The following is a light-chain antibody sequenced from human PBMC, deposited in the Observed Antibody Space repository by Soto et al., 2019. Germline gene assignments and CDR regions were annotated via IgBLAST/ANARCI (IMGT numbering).Light chain of an antibody. J-gene: IGLJ1*01. CDR3: SSYAGSNNYV. CDR2: EVS. V-gene: IGLV2-8*01. CDR1: SSDVGGYNY. Sequence: QSVLTQPPSASGSPGQSVTISCTGTSSDVGGYNYVSWYQQHPGKAPKLMIYEVSKRPSGVPDRFSGSKSGNTASLTVSGLQADDEADYYCSSYAGSNNYVFGTGNKVTVL.